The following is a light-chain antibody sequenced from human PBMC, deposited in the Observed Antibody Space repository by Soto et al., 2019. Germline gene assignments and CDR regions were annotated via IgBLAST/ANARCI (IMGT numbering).Light chain of an antibody. CDR1: QDISSW. J-gene: IGKJ4*01. V-gene: IGKV1-12*01. Sequence: DIHMTQSPSSVSASVGDSVIITCRASQDISSWVAWYQQKPGKAPKLLISAASSLESGVPRRFSGSGYGTDFTLIISSLQPEDFATYFCQQGDSFPFTFGGGTKVEIK. CDR2: AAS. CDR3: QQGDSFPFT.